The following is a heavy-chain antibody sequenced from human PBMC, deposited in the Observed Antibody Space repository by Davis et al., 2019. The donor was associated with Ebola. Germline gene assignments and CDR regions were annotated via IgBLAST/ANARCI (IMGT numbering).Heavy chain of an antibody. CDR1: GYTFTNYA. CDR3: ARAAFGYNSGWYADY. Sequence: ASVKVSCKAPGYTFTNYAMHWVRQAPGQRLEWMGWIHGGNGNRKYSQKFQGRVTITMDTSASTAYMELSSLRSEDTAVYYCARAAFGYNSGWYADYWGQGTLVTVSS. V-gene: IGHV1-3*01. CDR2: IHGGNGNR. J-gene: IGHJ4*02. D-gene: IGHD6-19*01.